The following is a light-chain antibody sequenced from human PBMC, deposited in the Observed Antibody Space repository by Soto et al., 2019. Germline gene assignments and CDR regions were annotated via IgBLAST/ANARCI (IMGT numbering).Light chain of an antibody. J-gene: IGLJ2*01. Sequence: QSALTQPASVSGSPGQSITISCTGTSSDVGGYNYVSWYQQHPGKAPKLMIYDVSNRSSGVSNRFSGSKSGNTASLTISGLQAEDEADYYCSSYTSSSTLGVVFGGGTKVTVL. CDR2: DVS. CDR1: SSDVGGYNY. V-gene: IGLV2-14*01. CDR3: SSYTSSSTLGVV.